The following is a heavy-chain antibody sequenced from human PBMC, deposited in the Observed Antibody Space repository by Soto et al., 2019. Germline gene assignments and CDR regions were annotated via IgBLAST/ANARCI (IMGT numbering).Heavy chain of an antibody. D-gene: IGHD3-3*01. CDR2: IYYSGST. Sequence: SETLSLTCTVSGGSISSGDYYWSWIRRPPGKGLEWIGYIYYSGSTYYNPSLKSRVTISVDTSKNQFSLKLSSVTAADTAVYYCARGAPITIFGVATSNWFDPWGQGTLVTVSS. J-gene: IGHJ5*02. CDR1: GGSISSGDYY. V-gene: IGHV4-30-4*01. CDR3: ARGAPITIFGVATSNWFDP.